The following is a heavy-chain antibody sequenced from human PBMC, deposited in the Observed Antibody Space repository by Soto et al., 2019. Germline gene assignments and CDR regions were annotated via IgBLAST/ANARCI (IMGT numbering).Heavy chain of an antibody. J-gene: IGHJ4*02. CDR2: INHSGST. V-gene: IGHV4-34*01. D-gene: IGHD4-17*01. Sequence: QVQLQQWGAGLLKPSETLSLTCAVYGGSFSGYYWSWIRQPPGKGLEWIGEINHSGSTNYNPSLKSRVTISVDTSKNQCSLKLSSVTAADTAVYYCARAVMTTVTTGIDYWGQGTLVTVSS. CDR1: GGSFSGYY. CDR3: ARAVMTTVTTGIDY.